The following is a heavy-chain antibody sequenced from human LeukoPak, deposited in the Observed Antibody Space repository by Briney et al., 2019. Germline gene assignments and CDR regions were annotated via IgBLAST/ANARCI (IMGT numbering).Heavy chain of an antibody. CDR3: ATTGDCSSTSCYIGGSDYYYGMDV. CDR1: GGTFSSYA. D-gene: IGHD2-2*02. V-gene: IGHV1-69*04. Sequence: SVKVSCKASGGTFSSYAISWVRQAPGQGLEWMGRIIPIFGIANYAQKFQGRVTITADKSTSTAYMELSSLRSEDTAVYYCATTGDCSSTSCYIGGSDYYYGMDVWGQGTTVTVSS. CDR2: IIPIFGIA. J-gene: IGHJ6*02.